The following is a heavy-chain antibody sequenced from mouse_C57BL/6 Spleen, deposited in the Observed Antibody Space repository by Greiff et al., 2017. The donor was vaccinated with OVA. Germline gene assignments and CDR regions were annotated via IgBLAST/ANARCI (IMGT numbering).Heavy chain of an antibody. CDR3: ARGNWDAYYAMDY. Sequence: QVQLQQPGAELVMPGASVKLSCKASGYTFTSYWMPWVKQRPGQGLEWIGEIDPSDSYTNYNQKFKGKSTLTVDKSSSTAYMQLSSLTSEDSAVYYCARGNWDAYYAMDYWGQGTSVTVSS. CDR2: IDPSDSYT. V-gene: IGHV1-69*01. CDR1: GYTFTSYW. D-gene: IGHD4-1*01. J-gene: IGHJ4*01.